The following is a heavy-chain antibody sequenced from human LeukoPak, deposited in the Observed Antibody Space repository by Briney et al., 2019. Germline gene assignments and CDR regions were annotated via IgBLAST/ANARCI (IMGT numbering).Heavy chain of an antibody. V-gene: IGHV3-30*18. CDR1: GFTFSSYG. CDR3: AKGALAAAGSGFEY. CDR2: ISYDGSNK. J-gene: IGHJ4*02. Sequence: PGRSLRLSCAASGFTFSSYGMHWVRQAPGKGLEWVAVISYDGSNKYYADSVKGRFTISRDNSKNTVHLQMNSLRADDTALYYCAKGALAAAGSGFEYWGQGTLVTVFS. D-gene: IGHD6-13*01.